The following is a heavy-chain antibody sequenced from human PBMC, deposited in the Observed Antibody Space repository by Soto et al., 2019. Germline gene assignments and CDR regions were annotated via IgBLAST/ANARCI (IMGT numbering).Heavy chain of an antibody. CDR3: AKDGPVDTAMVAPGY. V-gene: IGHV3-30*18. CDR2: ISYDGSNK. J-gene: IGHJ4*02. D-gene: IGHD5-18*01. Sequence: LRLSCAASGFTFSSYGMHWVRQAPGKGLEWVAVISYDGSNKYYADSVKGRFTISRDNSKNTLYLQMNSLRAEDTAVYYCAKDGPVDTAMVAPGYWGQGTLVTVSS. CDR1: GFTFSSYG.